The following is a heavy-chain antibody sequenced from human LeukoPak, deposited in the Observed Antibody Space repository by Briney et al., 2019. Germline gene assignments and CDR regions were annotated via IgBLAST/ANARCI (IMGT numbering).Heavy chain of an antibody. CDR3: AREDGGNSGDY. J-gene: IGHJ4*02. Sequence: WMGWISAYNGNTNYAQKLQGRVTMTTDTSTSTAYMELRSLRSDDTAVYYCAREDGGNSGDYWGQGTLVTVSS. D-gene: IGHD4-23*01. CDR2: ISAYNGNT. V-gene: IGHV1-18*01.